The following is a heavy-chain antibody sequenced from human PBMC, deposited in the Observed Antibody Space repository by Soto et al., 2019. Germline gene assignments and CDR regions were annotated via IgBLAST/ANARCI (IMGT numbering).Heavy chain of an antibody. Sequence: QVQLQESGPGLVKPSETLSLTCSVPGGSIRSHNWSWIRQPPGKGLEWIGCMYYSAMTEYNPSLKSRVTISADTSNNQVSLKLSSVTAADTAVYYWARHLFDSLKGYPYYYYMDVWGKGTAVTVSS. D-gene: IGHD3-3*01. J-gene: IGHJ6*03. CDR1: GGSIRSHN. CDR3: ARHLFDSLKGYPYYYYMDV. V-gene: IGHV4-59*08. CDR2: MYYSAMT.